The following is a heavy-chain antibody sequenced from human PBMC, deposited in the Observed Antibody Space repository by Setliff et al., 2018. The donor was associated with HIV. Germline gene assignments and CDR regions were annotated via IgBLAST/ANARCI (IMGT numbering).Heavy chain of an antibody. CDR3: ARTVTWGYCSGGGCYGFDY. V-gene: IGHV4-34*01. CDR1: GGSFSGYY. D-gene: IGHD2-15*01. CDR2: INHSGST. Sequence: PSETLSLTCAVYGGSFSGYYWSWIRQPPGKGLEWIGEINHSGSTNYNPSLKSRVTISVDTSKNQFSLKLSSVTAADTAVYFCARTVTWGYCSGGGCYGFDYWGQGTLVTVSS. J-gene: IGHJ4*02.